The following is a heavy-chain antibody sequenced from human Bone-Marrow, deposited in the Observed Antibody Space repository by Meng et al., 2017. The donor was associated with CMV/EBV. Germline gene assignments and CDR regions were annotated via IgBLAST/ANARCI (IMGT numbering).Heavy chain of an antibody. Sequence: GGSLRLSCAASGFTFNNYNMNWVRQAPGKGLEWVSSIDSRSTYIYYIDSVKGRFTISRDNAEDSLYLQMNSLAAEDTAVYYCARDLDFWRGSSNYFDFWGQGTLVTVSS. CDR3: ARDLDFWRGSSNYFDF. CDR1: GFTFNNYN. J-gene: IGHJ4*02. CDR2: IDSRSTYI. V-gene: IGHV3-21*01. D-gene: IGHD3-3*01.